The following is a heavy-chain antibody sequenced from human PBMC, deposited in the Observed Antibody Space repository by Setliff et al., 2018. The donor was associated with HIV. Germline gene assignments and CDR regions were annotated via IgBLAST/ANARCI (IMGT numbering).Heavy chain of an antibody. V-gene: IGHV1-18*01. J-gene: IGHJ4*02. D-gene: IGHD4-17*01. CDR3: AKDVAGDYNFDY. Sequence: GASVKVSCKASGYTFTSYGISWVRQAPGQGLEWMGWISAYNGNTNYAQKLQGRVTMTRDTSISTAYMELSSLRSEDTAVYYCAKDVAGDYNFDYWGQGTLVTVSS. CDR1: GYTFTSYG. CDR2: ISAYNGNT.